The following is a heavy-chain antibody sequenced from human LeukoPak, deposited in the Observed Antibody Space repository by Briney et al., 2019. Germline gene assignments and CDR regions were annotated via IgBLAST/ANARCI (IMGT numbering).Heavy chain of an antibody. CDR3: AKLDYYDSSGPDY. CDR1: GFTFSDYY. V-gene: IGHV3-23*01. J-gene: IGHJ4*02. D-gene: IGHD3-22*01. Sequence: GGSLRLSCAASGFTFSDYYMSWIRQAPGKGLEWVSAISGSGGSTYYADSVKGRFTISRDNSKNTLYLQMNSLRAEDTAVYYCAKLDYYDSSGPDYWGQGTLVTVSS. CDR2: ISGSGGST.